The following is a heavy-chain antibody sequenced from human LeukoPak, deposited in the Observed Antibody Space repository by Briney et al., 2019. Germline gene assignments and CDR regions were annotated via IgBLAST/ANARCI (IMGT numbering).Heavy chain of an antibody. CDR2: IKKDGSEK. CDR3: AISWGGALDY. Sequence: GGSLRLSCVASGFTFSKYWMSWVRQAPGKGLEWVANIKKDGSEKDYVDSVKGRFTISRDNAKNSLYLQINSLRAEDTAVYYCAISWGGALDYWGQGTLVTVSS. D-gene: IGHD6-13*01. CDR1: GFTFSKYW. J-gene: IGHJ4*02. V-gene: IGHV3-7*03.